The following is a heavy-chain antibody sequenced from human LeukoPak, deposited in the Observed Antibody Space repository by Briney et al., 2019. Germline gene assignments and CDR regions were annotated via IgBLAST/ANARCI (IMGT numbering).Heavy chain of an antibody. Sequence: ASVKVSCKASGYTFTTYGINWVRQAPGQGLEWMGWINPNSGGTKYAQKLQGRVTMTTDTSTSTAYMELRSLRSDDTAVYYCARAELYYYGSGHYFDYWGQGTLVTVSS. D-gene: IGHD3-10*01. J-gene: IGHJ4*02. CDR3: ARAELYYYGSGHYFDY. CDR1: GYTFTTYG. CDR2: INPNSGGT. V-gene: IGHV1-18*01.